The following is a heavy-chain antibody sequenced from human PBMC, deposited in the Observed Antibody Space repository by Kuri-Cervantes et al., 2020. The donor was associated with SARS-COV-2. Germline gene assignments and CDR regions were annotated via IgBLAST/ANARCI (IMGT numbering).Heavy chain of an antibody. CDR2: ISGSGTGA. CDR3: AKDPTATTEYYYAMDV. D-gene: IGHD1-7*01. J-gene: IGHJ6*02. CDR1: GFSFSSYA. Sequence: GESLKISRAASGFSFSSYAMSWVRQAPGKGLEWVSVISGSGTGAYYADSVKGRFTISRDNSKNTLYLQMNSLRAEDTAVYFCAKDPTATTEYYYAMDVWGQGTTVTVSS. V-gene: IGHV3-23*01.